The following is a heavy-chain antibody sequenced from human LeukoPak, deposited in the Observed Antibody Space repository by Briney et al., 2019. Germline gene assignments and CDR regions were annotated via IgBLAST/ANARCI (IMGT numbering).Heavy chain of an antibody. CDR3: ARIRSDIWSGYYYY. CDR2: INPNSGDT. J-gene: IGHJ4*02. V-gene: IGHV1-2*02. D-gene: IGHD3-3*01. Sequence: GASVKVSCTASGYTFIGYHLHWVRQAPGQGFEWMGWINPNSGDTKYAQKFQGRVTMTRDTSISTAHMELARLTSDDTAVYYCARIRSDIWSGYYYYWGQGTLLTVSS. CDR1: GYTFIGYH.